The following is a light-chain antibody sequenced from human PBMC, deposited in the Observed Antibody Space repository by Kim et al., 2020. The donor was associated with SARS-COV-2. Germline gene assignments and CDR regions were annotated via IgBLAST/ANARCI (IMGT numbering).Light chain of an antibody. CDR3: QAWDSSTADVV. CDR1: KVRDKY. CDR2: ENN. V-gene: IGLV3-1*01. J-gene: IGLJ2*01. Sequence: PGHTAHITCAVNKVRDKYAYWHHQKPAQSPVLVSYENNKRPSGIPKRFSGSNSGNTATLTISGTQAMDESDYYCQAWDSSTADVVFGGKTQLTIL.